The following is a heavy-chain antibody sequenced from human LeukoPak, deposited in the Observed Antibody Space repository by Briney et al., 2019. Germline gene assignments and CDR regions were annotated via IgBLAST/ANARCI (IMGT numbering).Heavy chain of an antibody. Sequence: GGSLRLSCAASGFTLSSYAMSWVRQAPGKGLEWVSAISSSGGSTYYADSVKGRFTISRDNSKNTLYLQMNSLRAEDTAVYYCAKGVVVVAATRSYAFDIWGQGTMVTVSS. V-gene: IGHV3-23*01. D-gene: IGHD2-15*01. CDR2: ISSSGGST. CDR1: GFTLSSYA. CDR3: AKGVVVVAATRSYAFDI. J-gene: IGHJ3*02.